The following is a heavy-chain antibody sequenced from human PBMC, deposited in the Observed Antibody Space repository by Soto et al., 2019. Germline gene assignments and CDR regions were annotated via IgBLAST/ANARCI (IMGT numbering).Heavy chain of an antibody. D-gene: IGHD1-26*01. J-gene: IGHJ6*02. V-gene: IGHV1-18*01. CDR3: ARDHPPSYAHYGRDV. Sequence: GASVKVSCKASGYTFTSYGISWVRQAPGQGLEWMGWISAYNGNTNYAQKLQGRVTMTTDTSTSTAYMELRSLRSDDTAVYYCARDHPPSYAHYGRDVWGQGTTVTVSS. CDR2: ISAYNGNT. CDR1: GYTFTSYG.